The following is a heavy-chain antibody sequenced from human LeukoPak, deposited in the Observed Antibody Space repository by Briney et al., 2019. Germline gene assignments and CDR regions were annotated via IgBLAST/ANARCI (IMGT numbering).Heavy chain of an antibody. CDR1: GGSISGSSYY. CDR2: IYYSGST. CDR3: ARGFRSSGTSFDY. J-gene: IGHJ4*02. D-gene: IGHD6-6*01. Sequence: SETLSLTCTVSGGSISGSSYYWGWIRQPPGKGLEWIGSIYYSGSTYYNPSLKSRVTISVDTSKNQFSLKLSSVTAADTAVYYCARGFRSSGTSFDYWGQGTLVTVSS. V-gene: IGHV4-39*01.